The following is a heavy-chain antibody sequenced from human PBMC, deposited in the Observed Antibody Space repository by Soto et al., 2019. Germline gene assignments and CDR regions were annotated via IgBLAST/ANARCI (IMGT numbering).Heavy chain of an antibody. V-gene: IGHV3-15*01. CDR2: VKSKTDGGTT. CDR3: TTYTGDYYGMDV. Sequence: EVQLVESGGGLVKPGGSLRLSCAASGFIFSNAWMSWVRQAPGKGLEWVGRVKSKTDGGTTDYAAPVKGRFTISRDNSKNTLYLQMNSLKTEDTAVYYCTTYTGDYYGMDVWGQGTTVTVSS. CDR1: GFIFSNAW. J-gene: IGHJ6*02. D-gene: IGHD1-1*01.